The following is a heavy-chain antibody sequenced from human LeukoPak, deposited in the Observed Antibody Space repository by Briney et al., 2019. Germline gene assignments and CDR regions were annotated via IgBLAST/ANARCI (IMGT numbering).Heavy chain of an antibody. CDR1: GYTFTNYY. D-gene: IGHD6-19*01. J-gene: IGHJ2*01. V-gene: IGHV1-18*01. CDR2: IGVYNGYT. CDR3: ARGGGSGWYVDL. Sequence: ASVKVSCKASGYTFTNYYISWVRQAPGQGLEWMGWIGVYNGYTNYAQKLQGRVTMTTDTSTSTAYMALRSLRSDDTAVYYCARGGGSGWYVDLWGRGTLVTVSS.